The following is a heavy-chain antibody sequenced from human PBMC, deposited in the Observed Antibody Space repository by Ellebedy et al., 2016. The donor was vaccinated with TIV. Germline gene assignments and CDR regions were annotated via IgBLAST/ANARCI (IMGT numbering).Heavy chain of an antibody. CDR3: ARGYCGNYRIDY. J-gene: IGHJ4*02. CDR2: INGDGSST. CDR1: GFTFSSYW. Sequence: GESLKISCAASGFTFSSYWMHWVRQAPGKGLVWVSRINGDGSSTSYADSVKGRFTISRDNAKNTFYLQMNSLRAEDTAVYYCARGYCGNYRIDYWGQGTLVTVSS. V-gene: IGHV3-74*01. D-gene: IGHD1-26*01.